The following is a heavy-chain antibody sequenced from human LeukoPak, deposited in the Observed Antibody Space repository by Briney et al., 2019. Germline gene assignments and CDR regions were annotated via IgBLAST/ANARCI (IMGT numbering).Heavy chain of an antibody. CDR3: ARDIYDFWSGSDAFDI. CDR2: IYTSGST. Sequence: SETLSLTWTVSGGSISSYYWSWIRQPAGKGLEWIGRIYTSGSTNYNPSLKSRVTMSVDTSKNQFSLKLSSVTAADTAVYYCARDIYDFWSGSDAFDIWGQGTMVTVSS. J-gene: IGHJ3*02. CDR1: GGSISSYY. V-gene: IGHV4-4*07. D-gene: IGHD3-3*01.